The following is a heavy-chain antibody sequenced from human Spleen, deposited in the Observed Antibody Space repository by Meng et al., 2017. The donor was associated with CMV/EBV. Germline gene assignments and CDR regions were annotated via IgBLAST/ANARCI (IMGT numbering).Heavy chain of an antibody. CDR3: ARRYCSSTSCYKNYYYYGMDV. J-gene: IGHJ6*02. Sequence: KVSCKGSGYSFTSYWIGRVRQMPGKGLEWMGIIYPGDSDTRYSPSFQGQVTISADKSISTAYLQWSSLKASDTAMYYCARRYCSSTSCYKNYYYYGMDVWGQGTTVTVSS. CDR2: IYPGDSDT. V-gene: IGHV5-51*01. CDR1: GYSFTSYW. D-gene: IGHD2-2*02.